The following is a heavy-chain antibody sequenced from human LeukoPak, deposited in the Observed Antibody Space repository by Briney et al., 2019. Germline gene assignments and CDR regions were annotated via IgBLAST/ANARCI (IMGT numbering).Heavy chain of an antibody. CDR3: ARQFDSRGSMDI. J-gene: IGHJ4*02. D-gene: IGHD3-22*01. V-gene: IGHV3-66*04. Sequence: PGGSLRLSCAASGFIVSSNYMSWVRQAPGKGLEWVAVMQTSGDTNYADSAKGRFTVSRDNSENTLSLQLNSLRADDTAVYYCARQFDSRGSMDIWGQGTLVTVSS. CDR1: GFIVSSNY. CDR2: MQTSGDT.